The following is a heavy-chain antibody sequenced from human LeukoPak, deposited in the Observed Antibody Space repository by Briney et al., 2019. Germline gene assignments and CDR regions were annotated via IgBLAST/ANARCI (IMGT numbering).Heavy chain of an antibody. CDR1: GFTFSSYA. CDR3: AKNRGHCVNGVCHNYYYMDV. J-gene: IGHJ6*03. D-gene: IGHD2-8*01. Sequence: GGSLRLSCAASGFTFSSYAMTWVRQAPGKGLEWVSTVSGSAGRTDYADSVKGRFTISRDNLKNTLYLQMNSLGAEDTAVYYCAKNRGHCVNGVCHNYYYMDVWGKGTTVTVSS. CDR2: VSGSAGRT. V-gene: IGHV3-23*01.